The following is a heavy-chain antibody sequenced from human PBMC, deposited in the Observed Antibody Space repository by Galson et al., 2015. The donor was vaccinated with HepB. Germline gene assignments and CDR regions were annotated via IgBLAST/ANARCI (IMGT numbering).Heavy chain of an antibody. D-gene: IGHD2-2*01. CDR3: ARYCSSTSCSKADAFDI. CDR1: GFTVSSNY. V-gene: IGHV3-53*01. Sequence: SLRLSCAASGFTVSSNYMSWVRQAPGKGLEWVSVIYSGGSTYYADSVKGRFTISRDNSKNTLYLQMNSLRAEDTAVYYCARYCSSTSCSKADAFDIWGQGTMVTVSS. J-gene: IGHJ3*02. CDR2: IYSGGST.